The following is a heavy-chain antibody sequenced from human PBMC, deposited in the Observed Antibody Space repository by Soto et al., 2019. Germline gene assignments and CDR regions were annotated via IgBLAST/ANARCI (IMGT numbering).Heavy chain of an antibody. D-gene: IGHD6-13*01. V-gene: IGHV4-4*07. CDR3: ARDFDSSSWYRRSH. Sequence: SETLSLTCTVSGGSIRTYYWSWIRQPAGKGLEWIGRIYTSGTANYSPSLKGRVIMAVDTAKNQLSLKVTSVTAADTAVYYCARDFDSSSWYRRSHWGQVTTGAVSS. CDR2: IYTSGTA. CDR1: GGSIRTYY. J-gene: IGHJ4*02.